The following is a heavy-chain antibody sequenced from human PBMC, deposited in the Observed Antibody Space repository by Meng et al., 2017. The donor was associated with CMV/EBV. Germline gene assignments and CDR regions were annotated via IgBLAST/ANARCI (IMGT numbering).Heavy chain of an antibody. J-gene: IGHJ5*02. V-gene: IGHV1-18*01. D-gene: IGHD1-26*01. CDR3: ARIREGAWTWFDP. CDR1: GYVFTSYD. CDR2: ISVYKGDT. Sequence: ASVKVSCKASGYVFTSYDINWVRQAPGQGLEWMGWISVYKGDTNYAQKVQGRVTLTADTSTSTAYMELRGLRSDDAAVYYCARIREGAWTWFDPWGQGTLVTVSS.